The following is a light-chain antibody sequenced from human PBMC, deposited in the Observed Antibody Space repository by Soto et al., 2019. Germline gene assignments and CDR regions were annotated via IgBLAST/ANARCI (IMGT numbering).Light chain of an antibody. CDR3: QQYRDLPQT. CDR2: NSS. V-gene: IGKV3-20*01. J-gene: IGKJ1*01. CDR1: QSVRSNY. Sequence: EIVLTQSPGTLSLSPGERATLSCRASQSVRSNYLAWYQQKPGQAPRLLIYNSSTRATDSPDRFSGSGSGTDFTLTISRLELEDFALYYCQQYRDLPQTFGQGTQVEIK.